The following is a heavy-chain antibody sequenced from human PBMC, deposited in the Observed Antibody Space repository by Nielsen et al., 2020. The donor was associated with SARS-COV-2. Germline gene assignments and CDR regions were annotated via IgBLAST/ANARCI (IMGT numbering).Heavy chain of an antibody. CDR1: GFTFSNYA. Sequence: GESLKISCAASGFTFSNYAMSWVRQAPGKGLEWVSAISGSGNSTYYADSVKGRFTISRDNSKNTQELQMNSLRAEDTAIYYCAKSKYKNYHYYMDVWGKGTTVTVSS. CDR2: ISGSGNST. V-gene: IGHV3-23*01. J-gene: IGHJ6*03. CDR3: AKSKYKNYHYYMDV. D-gene: IGHD1-1*01.